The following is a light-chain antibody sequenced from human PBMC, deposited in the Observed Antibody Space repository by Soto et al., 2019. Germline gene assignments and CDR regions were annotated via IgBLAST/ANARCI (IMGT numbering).Light chain of an antibody. V-gene: IGKV3-20*01. Sequence: EIVLTQSPGTLSLSPGERANLSCRASQSVSSSYSAWYQQKPGQAPRLLIYDASSRATGIPDRFSGSGSGTDFTLTISRLEPEDFAVYYCQQYGSSLFTFGPGTKVDIK. CDR1: QSVSSSY. CDR3: QQYGSSLFT. J-gene: IGKJ3*01. CDR2: DAS.